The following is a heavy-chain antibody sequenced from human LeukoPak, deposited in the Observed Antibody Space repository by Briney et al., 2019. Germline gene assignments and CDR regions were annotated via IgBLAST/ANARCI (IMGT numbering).Heavy chain of an antibody. D-gene: IGHD3-10*01. CDR3: ARVPSRATMVRGNRGYYYYGMDV. V-gene: IGHV4-34*01. Sequence: SETLSLTCAVYGGSFSGYYWSWIRQPPGKGLEWIGEINHSGSTNYNPSLKSRVTISVDTSKNQFSLKLSSVTAADTAVYYCARVPSRATMVRGNRGYYYYGMDVWGKGTTVTVSS. CDR1: GGSFSGYY. CDR2: INHSGST. J-gene: IGHJ6*04.